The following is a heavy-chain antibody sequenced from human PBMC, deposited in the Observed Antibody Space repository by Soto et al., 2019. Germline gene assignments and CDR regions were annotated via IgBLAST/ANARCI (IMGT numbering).Heavy chain of an antibody. V-gene: IGHV4-59*01. CDR3: ARVWTFHWYFDL. D-gene: IGHD1-1*01. Sequence: QVQLQESGPGLVKPSETLSLTCTVSGGSISSYYWSWIRQPPGKGLEWIGYIYYSGSTNYNPSLKSLATISVDTSKNQSSLKLSSVTAADTAVYYCARVWTFHWYFDLWGRGTLVTVSS. CDR2: IYYSGST. CDR1: GGSISSYY. J-gene: IGHJ2*01.